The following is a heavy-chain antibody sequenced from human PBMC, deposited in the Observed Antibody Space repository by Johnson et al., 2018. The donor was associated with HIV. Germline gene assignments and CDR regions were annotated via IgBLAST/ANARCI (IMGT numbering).Heavy chain of an antibody. J-gene: IGHJ3*02. CDR3: TTAIVIDAFDI. V-gene: IGHV3-15*01. Sequence: VQLVESGGGVVRPGGSLRLSCAASGFTFDDYGMNWVRQAPGKGLEWVGRIKRKIEAEATDYAAPVKGSFTSSRDDSKNTLFLQMSSLKTDDTAVYYCTTAIVIDAFDIWGQGTMVTVSS. CDR1: GFTFDDYG. CDR2: IKRKIEAEAT. D-gene: IGHD3-16*02.